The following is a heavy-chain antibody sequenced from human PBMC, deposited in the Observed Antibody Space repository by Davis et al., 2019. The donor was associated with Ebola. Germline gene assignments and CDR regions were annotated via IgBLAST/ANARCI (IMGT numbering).Heavy chain of an antibody. CDR3: ARAQFPTTSDH. CDR2: INPSDLST. Sequence: AASVKVSCKASGYSFTDFYVHWVRQAPGQGLKWMGVINPSDLSTTYAQRFQGRATMTRDTSTSTVYMEVGSLKSDDTAVYYCARAQFPTTSDHWGQGTLVTVSS. J-gene: IGHJ4*02. V-gene: IGHV1-46*01. CDR1: GYSFTDFY. D-gene: IGHD1-1*01.